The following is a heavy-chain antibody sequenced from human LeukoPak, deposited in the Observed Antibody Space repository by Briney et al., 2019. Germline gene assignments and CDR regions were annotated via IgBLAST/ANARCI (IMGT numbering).Heavy chain of an antibody. D-gene: IGHD6-19*01. J-gene: IGHJ4*02. CDR2: INHSGST. CDR3: ASSGWYVGYFDY. V-gene: IGHV4-34*01. Sequence: GEINHSGSTNYNPSLKSRVTISVDTSKNQFSLKLSSVTAADTAVYYCASSGWYVGYFDYWGQGTLVTVSS.